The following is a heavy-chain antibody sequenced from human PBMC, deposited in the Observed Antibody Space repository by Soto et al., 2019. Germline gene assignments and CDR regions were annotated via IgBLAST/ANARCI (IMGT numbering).Heavy chain of an antibody. V-gene: IGHV3-33*01. Sequence: QVQLVESGGGVVQPGRSLRLSCAASGFTFSSYGMHWVRQAPGKGLGWVAVIWYDGRNKYYADSVKGRFTISRDNSKNTLYLQKNSLRAEDTAVYYCARDLTTEPYYYYCGMDVWGHGTTVTVSS. J-gene: IGHJ6*02. CDR2: IWYDGRNK. CDR3: ARDLTTEPYYYYCGMDV. CDR1: GFTFSSYG. D-gene: IGHD3-22*01.